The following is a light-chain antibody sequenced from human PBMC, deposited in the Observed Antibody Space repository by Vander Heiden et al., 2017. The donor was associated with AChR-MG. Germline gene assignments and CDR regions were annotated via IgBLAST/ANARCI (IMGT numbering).Light chain of an antibody. CDR3: QQCRDWPT. Sequence: IVLTQSPATLSLSPGERATLSCRASQSVASDLGWYQYKPGQAPRLLIDATSTRATGIPARFSGSGSATDFTLTISSLEPEDAALYFGQQCRDWPTFGGGTLVEIK. CDR1: QSVASD. J-gene: IGKJ4*01. CDR2: ATS. V-gene: IGKV3-11*01.